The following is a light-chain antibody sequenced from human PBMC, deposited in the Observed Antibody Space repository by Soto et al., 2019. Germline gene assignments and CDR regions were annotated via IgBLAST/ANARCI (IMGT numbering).Light chain of an antibody. Sequence: IGLTQSPGTLSLSPGERATLSCRASQSVTTHLAWYQQKPGQAPRLIIHGASSRATGVPDRITGSGSGTDFTLSISRLEPEDFAVYYCQQYGGSTRTFGQGTKVEIK. CDR2: GAS. V-gene: IGKV3-20*01. J-gene: IGKJ1*01. CDR1: QSVTTH. CDR3: QQYGGSTRT.